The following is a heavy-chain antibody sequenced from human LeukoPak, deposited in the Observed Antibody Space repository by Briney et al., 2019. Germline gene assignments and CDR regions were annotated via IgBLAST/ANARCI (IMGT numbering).Heavy chain of an antibody. V-gene: IGHV3-23*01. CDR1: GFTFSSYA. J-gene: IGHJ6*02. CDR3: AKDWMARGYYYYGMDV. CDR2: ISGSGGST. D-gene: IGHD5-24*01. Sequence: GGSLRLSCAASGFTFSSYAMSWVRQAPGKGLEWVSAISGSGGSTYYADSVKGRFTISRDNSKNTLYLQMNSLRAEDTAVYYCAKDWMARGYYYYGMDVWGQGTTVTVSS.